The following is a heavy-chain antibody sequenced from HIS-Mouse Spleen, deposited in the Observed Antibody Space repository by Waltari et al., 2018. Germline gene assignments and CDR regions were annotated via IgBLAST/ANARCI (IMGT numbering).Heavy chain of an antibody. V-gene: IGHV4-39*07. CDR1: GGSLRRSSYY. CDR3: AREIPYSSSWYDWYFDL. Sequence: QLQLQESGPGLVKPSETLSLTCTVSGGSLRRSSYYLGWIRQPPGKGLEWIGSIYYSGSTYYNPSLKSRVTISVDTSKNQFSLKLSSVTAADTAVYYCAREIPYSSSWYDWYFDLWGRGTLVTVSS. CDR2: IYYSGST. J-gene: IGHJ2*01. D-gene: IGHD6-13*01.